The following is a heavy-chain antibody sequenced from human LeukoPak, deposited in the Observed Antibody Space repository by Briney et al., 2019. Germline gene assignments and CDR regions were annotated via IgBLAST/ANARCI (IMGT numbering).Heavy chain of an antibody. D-gene: IGHD1-26*01. J-gene: IGHJ3*02. CDR3: ARDVGASAPDAFDI. V-gene: IGHV3-21*01. Sequence: GGSLRLSCAASGFTFSTYNMKWVRQAPGKGLEWVSSISSSSNYIYYADSVKGRFNISRDNAKNSLYLQMNSLRAEDTDVYYCARDVGASAPDAFDIWGQGTMVTVSS. CDR1: GFTFSTYN. CDR2: ISSSSNYI.